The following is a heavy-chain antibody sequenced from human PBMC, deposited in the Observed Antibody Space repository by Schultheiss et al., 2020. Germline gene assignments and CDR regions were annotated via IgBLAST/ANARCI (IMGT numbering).Heavy chain of an antibody. V-gene: IGHV4-61*02. CDR2: IYTSGST. Sequence: SATLSLTCTVSGGSISSGSYYWSWIRQPAGKGLEWIGRIYTSGSTNYNPSLKSRVTISVDTSKNQFSLKLSSVTAADTAVYYCARVSCSGGSCYTTHPNFDYWGQGTLVTGAS. J-gene: IGHJ4*02. CDR3: ARVSCSGGSCYTTHPNFDY. CDR1: GGSISSGSYY. D-gene: IGHD2-15*01.